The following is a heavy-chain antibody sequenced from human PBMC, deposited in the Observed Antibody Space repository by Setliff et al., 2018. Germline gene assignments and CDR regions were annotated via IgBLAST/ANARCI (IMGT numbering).Heavy chain of an antibody. Sequence: GESLKISCAASGFTFTSYSFNWVRQAPGKGLEWISYLSSTSETVYYADSVRGRFTISRDNAKNSLYLQMNSLRAEDTAVYYCARVGSSSSPDYWGQGTPVTVSS. CDR1: GFTFTSYS. CDR2: LSSTSETV. D-gene: IGHD6-13*01. J-gene: IGHJ4*02. CDR3: ARVGSSSSPDY. V-gene: IGHV3-48*01.